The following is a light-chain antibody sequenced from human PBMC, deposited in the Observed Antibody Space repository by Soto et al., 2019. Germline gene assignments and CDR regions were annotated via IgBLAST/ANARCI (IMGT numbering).Light chain of an antibody. J-gene: IGLJ2*01. CDR3: QSYDSSLSGWV. CDR1: SSNIGAGYD. CDR2: GNT. V-gene: IGLV1-40*01. Sequence: QSVLTQAPSVSGAPGQRVTISCTGSSSNIGAGYDVHWYQQLPGTAPRLLIYGNTKRPSGVPDRFSGSKSATSASLAITGLQAEDEGDYYRQSYDSSLSGWVFGGGTKLTVL.